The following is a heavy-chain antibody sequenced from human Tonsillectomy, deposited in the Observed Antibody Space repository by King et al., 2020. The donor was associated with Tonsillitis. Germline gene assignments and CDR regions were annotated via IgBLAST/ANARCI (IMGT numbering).Heavy chain of an antibody. D-gene: IGHD5-18*01. CDR2: ITYDGSNK. CDR3: ASGRGYSYGLSHWYFDL. Sequence: VQLVESGGGVVQPGRSLRLSCAASGFTFSSYGMHWVRQAPGKGLEWVAVITYDGSNKYYADSVKGRFTISRDNSKNTLYLQMNSLRAEDTAVYYCASGRGYSYGLSHWYFDLWGRGPLVTVSS. CDR1: GFTFSSYG. J-gene: IGHJ2*01. V-gene: IGHV3-33*05.